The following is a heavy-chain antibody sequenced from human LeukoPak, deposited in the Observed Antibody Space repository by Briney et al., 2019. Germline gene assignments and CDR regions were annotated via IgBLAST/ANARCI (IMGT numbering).Heavy chain of an antibody. D-gene: IGHD3-22*01. Sequence: SETLSLTCAVYGGSFSGYYWSWIRQPPGKGLEWIGEINHSGSTNYNPSLKSRVTISVDTSKNQFSLKLSSVTAADTAVYYCARGPYDSSGYHDYWGQGTLVTVSS. V-gene: IGHV4-34*01. CDR3: ARGPYDSSGYHDY. CDR2: INHSGST. J-gene: IGHJ4*02. CDR1: GGSFSGYY.